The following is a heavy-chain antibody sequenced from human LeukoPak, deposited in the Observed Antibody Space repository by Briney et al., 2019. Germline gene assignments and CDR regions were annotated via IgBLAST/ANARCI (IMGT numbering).Heavy chain of an antibody. CDR3: ARGVNWIDP. J-gene: IGHJ5*02. Sequence: GLQLIGDINHIARTHYNPSLKLRLTISLDTSNTQFSLKLTSVTAADTAVYFCARGVNWIDPWAQGTLVTVSS. CDR2: INHIART. V-gene: IGHV4-34*13.